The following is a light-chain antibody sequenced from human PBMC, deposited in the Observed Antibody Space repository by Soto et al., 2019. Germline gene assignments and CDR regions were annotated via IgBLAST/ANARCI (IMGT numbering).Light chain of an antibody. Sequence: QSALTQPPSASGSPGQSVTISCTGSSSDVGGYNYVSWYQQHPGKAPKLMIYEVSKRPSGVPDRLSGSKSGNTASLTVSGRQAEDEADYYCSSYAGSYTWVFGGGTKVTVL. J-gene: IGLJ3*02. CDR1: SSDVGGYNY. CDR2: EVS. V-gene: IGLV2-8*01. CDR3: SSYAGSYTWV.